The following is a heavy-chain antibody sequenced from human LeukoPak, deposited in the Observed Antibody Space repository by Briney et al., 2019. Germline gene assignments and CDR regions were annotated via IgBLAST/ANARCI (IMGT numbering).Heavy chain of an antibody. CDR1: GGSISSYY. CDR2: IYYSGST. Sequence: SETLSLTCTVSGGSISSYYWSWIRQPPGKELEWIGYIYYSGSTNYNPSLKSRVTISVDTSKNQFSLKLSSVTAADTAVYYCARDAPYCSGGSCYRYYYYMDVWGKGTTVTVSS. D-gene: IGHD2-15*01. V-gene: IGHV4-59*01. J-gene: IGHJ6*03. CDR3: ARDAPYCSGGSCYRYYYYMDV.